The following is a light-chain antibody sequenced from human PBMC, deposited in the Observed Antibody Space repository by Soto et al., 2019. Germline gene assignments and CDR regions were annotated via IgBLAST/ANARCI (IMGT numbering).Light chain of an antibody. CDR3: QQYYSTPT. CDR1: QSVLYSSNNKNY. CDR2: WAS. Sequence: DIVMTQSPDSLAVSLGERATINCKSSQSVLYSSNNKNYLAWYQQKPGQPPKLLIYWASTRESGVPDRFSGSGSGKDSTLTISSLQAEDVAVYYCQQYYSTPTFGQGTRLEIK. V-gene: IGKV4-1*01. J-gene: IGKJ5*01.